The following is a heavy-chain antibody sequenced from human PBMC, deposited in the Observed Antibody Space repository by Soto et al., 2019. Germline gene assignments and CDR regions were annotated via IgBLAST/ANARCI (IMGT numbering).Heavy chain of an antibody. CDR3: AKLAVRYSGYDLLYYFDY. V-gene: IGHV1-69*01. CDR1: GGTFSSYA. CDR2: IIPIFGTA. J-gene: IGHJ4*02. Sequence: QVQLVQSGAEVKKPGSSVKVSCKASGGTFSSYAISWVRQAPGQGLEWMGGIIPIFGTANYAQKFQGRVTITADESTSTAYMELRSLRSEDTAVYYCAKLAVRYSGYDLLYYFDYWGQGTLVTVSS. D-gene: IGHD5-12*01.